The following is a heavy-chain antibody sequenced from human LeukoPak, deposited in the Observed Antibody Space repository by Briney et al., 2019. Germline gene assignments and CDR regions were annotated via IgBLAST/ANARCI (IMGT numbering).Heavy chain of an antibody. CDR2: INHSGST. D-gene: IGHD4-17*01. J-gene: IGHJ4*02. Sequence: SETLSLTYAVYGGSFSGYYWSWIRQPPGKGLEWIGEINHSGSTNYNPSLKSRVTISVDTSKNQFSLKLSSVTAADTAVYYCARLPTVTFFDYWGQGTLVTVSS. CDR3: ARLPTVTFFDY. V-gene: IGHV4-34*01. CDR1: GGSFSGYY.